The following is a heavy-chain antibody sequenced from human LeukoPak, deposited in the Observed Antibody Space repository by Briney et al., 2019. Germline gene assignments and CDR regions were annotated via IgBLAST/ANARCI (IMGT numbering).Heavy chain of an antibody. Sequence: GGSVKVSCKASGYTFTGYYMHWVRQAPGQGLEWMGWINPNSGGTNYAQKFQGRVTMTRDTSISTAYMELSRLRSDDTAVYYCARTSGYSYGLDYWGQGTLVTVSS. CDR2: INPNSGGT. CDR3: ARTSGYSYGLDY. CDR1: GYTFTGYY. J-gene: IGHJ4*02. D-gene: IGHD5-18*01. V-gene: IGHV1-2*02.